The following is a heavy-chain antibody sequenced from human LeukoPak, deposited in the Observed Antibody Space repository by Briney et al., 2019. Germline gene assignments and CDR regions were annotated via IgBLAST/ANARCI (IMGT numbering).Heavy chain of an antibody. J-gene: IGHJ4*02. CDR3: ARAGGTSWADY. Sequence: GGSLRFSCEASGFTFRDYWMTWLRQAPGKGREGVANVKQDGTEKFYVDSVKGRFTISRDKGKNSLYLQMNSLRVEDTAIYYCARAGGTSWADYWGQGTLVTVSS. CDR1: GFTFRDYW. V-gene: IGHV3-7*01. CDR2: VKQDGTEK. D-gene: IGHD6-13*01.